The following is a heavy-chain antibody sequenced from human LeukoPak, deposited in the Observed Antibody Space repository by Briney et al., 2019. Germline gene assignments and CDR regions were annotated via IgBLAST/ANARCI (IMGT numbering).Heavy chain of an antibody. J-gene: IGHJ4*02. Sequence: GGSLRLSCAASGFTFSSYAMSLVRQAPGKGLEWVSAISGSGGSTYYADSVKGRFTISRDNSKNTLYLQMNSLRAEDTAVYYCAKDQGVYDYVWGSYRYSPFDYWGQGTLVTVSS. CDR3: AKDQGVYDYVWGSYRYSPFDY. CDR1: GFTFSSYA. V-gene: IGHV3-23*01. CDR2: ISGSGGST. D-gene: IGHD3-16*02.